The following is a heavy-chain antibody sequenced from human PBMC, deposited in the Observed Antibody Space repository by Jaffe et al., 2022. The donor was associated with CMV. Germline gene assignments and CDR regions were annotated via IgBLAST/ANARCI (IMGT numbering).Heavy chain of an antibody. CDR2: IFSGGSI. V-gene: IGHV3-66*01. Sequence: EVQVVDSGGGFVQSGGSLRLSCAASGFSVSDNYMTWVRQARGKGLEWVSAIFSGGSIHYVDSVRGRFILSRDNLKNTLDLQMNSLRAEDTAVYFCARVVRGYKFGSPYYYYMDVWGSGTTVTVSS. D-gene: IGHD3-10*01. CDR3: ARVVRGYKFGSPYYYYMDV. J-gene: IGHJ6*03. CDR1: GFSVSDNY.